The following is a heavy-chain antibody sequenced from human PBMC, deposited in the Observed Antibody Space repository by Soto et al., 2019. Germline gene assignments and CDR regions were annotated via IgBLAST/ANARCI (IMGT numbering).Heavy chain of an antibody. J-gene: IGHJ6*02. CDR2: ISGSGGST. Sequence: PGGSLRLSCAASGFTFSSYAMSWVRQAPGKGLEWVSAISGSGGSTYYADSVKGRFTISRDNSKNTLYLQMNSLRAEDTAVYYCVKGCINYFGSGSYYRPIIYYYGMDVWGQGTTVTVSS. D-gene: IGHD3-10*01. CDR3: VKGCINYFGSGSYYRPIIYYYGMDV. CDR1: GFTFSSYA. V-gene: IGHV3-23*01.